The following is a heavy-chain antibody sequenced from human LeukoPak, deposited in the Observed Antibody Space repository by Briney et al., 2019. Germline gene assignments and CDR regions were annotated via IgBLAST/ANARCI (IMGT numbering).Heavy chain of an antibody. CDR1: GGSLSGYY. CDR2: VYYSGST. V-gene: IGHV4-59*01. D-gene: IGHD3-22*01. J-gene: IGHJ4*02. CDR3: ARTIYYYDRVFEY. Sequence: SETLSLTCTVSGGSLSGYYWSWVRQPPGRGLEWGGYVYYSGSTSYIPPLRSRVTISVDTSKHQFSLKLSSVTAADTAVYYCARTIYYYDRVFEYWGQGTLVSVSS.